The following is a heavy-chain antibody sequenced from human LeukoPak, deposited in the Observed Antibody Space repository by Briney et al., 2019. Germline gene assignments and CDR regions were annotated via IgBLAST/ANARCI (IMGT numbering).Heavy chain of an antibody. J-gene: IGHJ4*02. D-gene: IGHD1-26*01. V-gene: IGHV4-34*01. CDR2: INHSGST. CDR3: ARGKRDAGRYSVLTYYFDS. Sequence: SETLSLTCGVYGGSLSGYYWSWIRQPPGKGLDWIGEINHSGSTNYNPSLKSRVTISVDTSKNQFSLNLRSVTAADTAVYYCARGKRDAGRYSVLTYYFDSWGQGTLVTVSS. CDR1: GGSLSGYY.